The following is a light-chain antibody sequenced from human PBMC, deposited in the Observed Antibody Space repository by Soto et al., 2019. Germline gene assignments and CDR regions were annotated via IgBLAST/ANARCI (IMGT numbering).Light chain of an antibody. CDR3: AAWDYSLSGVV. V-gene: IGLV1-47*01. CDR2: RNS. CDR1: SSNIGSNY. J-gene: IGLJ2*01. Sequence: QPVLTQPPSASGTPGQRVTISCSGSSSNIGSNYVYWYQQLPGTVPQLLIYRNSERPSGVPDRFSGSKSGTSASLAISGLRSEDEDDYYCAAWDYSLSGVVFGGGTKLTVL.